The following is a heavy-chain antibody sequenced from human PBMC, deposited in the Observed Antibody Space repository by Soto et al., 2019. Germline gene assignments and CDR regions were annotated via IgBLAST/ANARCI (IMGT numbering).Heavy chain of an antibody. CDR2: ISSSSSYI. CDR3: ARDPSRWYSLDY. D-gene: IGHD6-13*01. CDR1: GFTFSSYS. V-gene: IGHV3-21*01. J-gene: IGHJ4*02. Sequence: EVQLVESGGGLVKPGGSLRLSCAASGFTFSSYSMNWVRQAPGKGLEWVSSISSSSSYIYYADSVKGRFTISRDNAKNPLYLQMNSRRAEDTAVYYCARDPSRWYSLDYWGQGTLVTVSS.